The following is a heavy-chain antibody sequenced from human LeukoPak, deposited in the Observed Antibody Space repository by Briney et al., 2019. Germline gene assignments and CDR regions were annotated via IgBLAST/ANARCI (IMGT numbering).Heavy chain of an antibody. CDR3: ARSWSIAVAGTRFDY. Sequence: SVKVSCKASGYTFTSYYMHWVRQAPGQGLEWMGIINPSGGSTSYAQKFQGRVTITADKSTSTAYMELSSLRSEDTAVYYCARSWSIAVAGTRFDYWGQGTLVTVSS. D-gene: IGHD6-19*01. V-gene: IGHV1-46*01. J-gene: IGHJ4*02. CDR1: GYTFTSYY. CDR2: INPSGGST.